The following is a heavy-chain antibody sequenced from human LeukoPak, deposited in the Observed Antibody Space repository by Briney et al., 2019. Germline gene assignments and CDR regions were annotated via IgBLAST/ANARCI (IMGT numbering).Heavy chain of an antibody. Sequence: SGTLSLTCTVSGGSMTNYYWTWVRQYPGKGLEWFGYVYYTGSVNYNPSLKSRVTILVDSSKTHFSLNLSSVTAADTAVYYCARLAPVAHSGDYLGYFDYWGQGVLVTVSS. J-gene: IGHJ4*02. V-gene: IGHV4-59*08. CDR1: GGSMTNYY. CDR3: ARLAPVAHSGDYLGYFDY. CDR2: VYYTGSV. D-gene: IGHD4-17*01.